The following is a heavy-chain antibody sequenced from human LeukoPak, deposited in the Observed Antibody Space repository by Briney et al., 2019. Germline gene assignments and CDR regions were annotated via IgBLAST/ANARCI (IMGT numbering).Heavy chain of an antibody. CDR1: GGSISSGSYY. CDR3: ARAIAVAGTGAFDY. CDR2: IYTSGST. Sequence: SQTLSLTCTVSGGSISSGSYYWSWIRQPAGKGLEWIGRIYTSGSTNYNPSLKSRVTISVDTFKNQFSLKLSSVTAADTAVYYCARAIAVAGTGAFDYWGQGTLVTVSS. V-gene: IGHV4-61*02. J-gene: IGHJ4*02. D-gene: IGHD6-19*01.